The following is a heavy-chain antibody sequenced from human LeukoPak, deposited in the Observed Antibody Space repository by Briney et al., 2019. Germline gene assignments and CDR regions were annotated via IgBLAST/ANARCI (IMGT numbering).Heavy chain of an antibody. V-gene: IGHV3-66*02. D-gene: IGHD6-19*01. CDR2: IYTGGNT. J-gene: IGHJ1*01. CDR1: VLTVGSNC. CDR3: ATVAVEGREFFQH. Sequence: GRSLRLSCTASVLTVGSNCMTWVRQAPGKGLEWVSLIYTGGNTYYADSVRGRFTISRDISKNTLYLQMSSLRTDDTAIYYCATVAVEGREFFQHWGQGTLVTVSS.